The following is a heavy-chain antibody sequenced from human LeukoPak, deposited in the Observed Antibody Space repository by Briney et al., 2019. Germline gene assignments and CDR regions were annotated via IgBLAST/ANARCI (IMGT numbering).Heavy chain of an antibody. CDR2: ISSSSSYI. V-gene: IGHV3-21*01. Sequence: MSEGSLRLSCAASGFTFSSYSMNWVRQAPGKGLEWVSSISSSSSYIYYADSVKGRFTISRDNAKNSLYLQMNSLRAEDTAVYYCARDRRYFDWLFSVFDYWGQGTLVTVSS. D-gene: IGHD3-9*01. CDR1: GFTFSSYS. CDR3: ARDRRYFDWLFSVFDY. J-gene: IGHJ4*02.